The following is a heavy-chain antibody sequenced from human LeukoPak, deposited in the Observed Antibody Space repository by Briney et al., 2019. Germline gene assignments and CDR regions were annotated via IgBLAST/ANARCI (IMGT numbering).Heavy chain of an antibody. CDR1: GGSISSYY. V-gene: IGHV4-34*01. D-gene: IGHD3-3*01. CDR2: INHSGRT. Sequence: SETLSLTCTVSGGSISSYYWSWVRQPPGKGLEWIGEINHSGRTSYNPSLKSRVTISVDTSKNQFSLRLSSVTAADTAVYYCVRDPPFSFGAFDIWGQGTMVTVSS. CDR3: VRDPPFSFGAFDI. J-gene: IGHJ3*02.